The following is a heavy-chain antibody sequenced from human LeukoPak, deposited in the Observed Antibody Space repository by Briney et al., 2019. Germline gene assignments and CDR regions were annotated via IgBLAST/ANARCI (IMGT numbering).Heavy chain of an antibody. CDR3: AKDLSYGDYGNDAFDI. Sequence: GGSLRLSCAASGFTFSSYAMSWVRQAPGKGLEWVSAISGSGGSTYYADSVKGRFTISRDNSKNTLYLQMNSLRAEDTAVYYCAKDLSYGDYGNDAFDIWGQGTMVTVSS. D-gene: IGHD4-17*01. J-gene: IGHJ3*02. V-gene: IGHV3-23*01. CDR1: GFTFSSYA. CDR2: ISGSGGST.